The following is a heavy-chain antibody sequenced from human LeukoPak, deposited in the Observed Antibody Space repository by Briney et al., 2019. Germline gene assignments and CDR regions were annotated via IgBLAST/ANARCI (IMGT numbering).Heavy chain of an antibody. J-gene: IGHJ4*02. D-gene: IGHD5-12*01. CDR2: ISYDGSNK. CDR1: GFTFSSYG. CDR3: ARGTGYSGYDYRGYY. Sequence: GGSLRLSCAASGFTFSSYGMHWVRQAPGKGLEWVAVISYDGSNKYYADSAKGRFTISRDNSKNTLYLQMNSLRAEDTAVYYCARGTGYSGYDYRGYYWGQGTLVTVSS. V-gene: IGHV3-30*03.